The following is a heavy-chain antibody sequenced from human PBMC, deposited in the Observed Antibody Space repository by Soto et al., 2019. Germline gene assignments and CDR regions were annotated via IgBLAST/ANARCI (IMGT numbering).Heavy chain of an antibody. CDR1: GFTFSSHE. CDR3: ARIDTYYDFWSGYSSGADYGMDV. Sequence: PGGSLRLSCAASGFTFSSHEMNWVRQAPGKGLEWVSYISSSGSTIYYADSAKGRFTISRDNAKNSLYLQMNSLRAEDTAVYYCARIDTYYDFWSGYSSGADYGMDVWGQGTTVTVSS. CDR2: ISSSGSTI. J-gene: IGHJ6*02. D-gene: IGHD3-3*01. V-gene: IGHV3-48*03.